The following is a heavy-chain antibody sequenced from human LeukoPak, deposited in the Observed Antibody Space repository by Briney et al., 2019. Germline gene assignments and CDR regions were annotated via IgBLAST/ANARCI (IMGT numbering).Heavy chain of an antibody. Sequence: GGSLRLSCAASGFTFSSYGMHWVRQAPGKGLEWVAVISYDGSNKYYADSVKGRFTISRDNSKNTLYLQMNSLRAEDTAVYYCARGLVVSTFDPWGQGTLVTVSS. CDR1: GFTFSSYG. V-gene: IGHV3-30*03. J-gene: IGHJ5*02. CDR2: ISYDGSNK. CDR3: ARGLVVSTFDP. D-gene: IGHD3-22*01.